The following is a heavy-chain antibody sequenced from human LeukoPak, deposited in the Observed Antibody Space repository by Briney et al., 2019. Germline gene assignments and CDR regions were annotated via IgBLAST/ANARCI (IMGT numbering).Heavy chain of an antibody. V-gene: IGHV4-34*01. CDR2: INHSGST. CDR1: GGSFSGYY. D-gene: IGHD5-12*01. CDR3: ARRGMATRY. J-gene: IGHJ4*02. Sequence: PSETLSLTCAVYGGSFSGYYWSWIRQLPGKGLEWIGEINHSGSTNYNPSLKSRVTISVDTPKNQFSLKLSSVTAADTAVYYCARRGMATRYWGQGTLVTVSS.